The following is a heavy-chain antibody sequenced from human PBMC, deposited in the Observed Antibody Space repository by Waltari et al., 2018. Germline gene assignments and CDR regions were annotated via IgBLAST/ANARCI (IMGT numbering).Heavy chain of an antibody. J-gene: IGHJ6*03. D-gene: IGHD3-3*01. CDR2: MNPNSGNT. V-gene: IGHV1-8*03. Sequence: QVQLVQSGAEVKKPGASVKVSCKASGYTFTSYDIKWVRQATGPGLEWMGWMNPNSGNTGYAQKFQGRVTITRNTSISTAYMELSSLRSEDTAVYYCARRYYDFWSGYSHYYYMDVWGKGTTVTVSS. CDR1: GYTFTSYD. CDR3: ARRYYDFWSGYSHYYYMDV.